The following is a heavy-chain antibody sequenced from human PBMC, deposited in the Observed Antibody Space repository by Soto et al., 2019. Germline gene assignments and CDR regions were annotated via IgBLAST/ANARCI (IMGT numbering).Heavy chain of an antibody. V-gene: IGHV3-7*01. D-gene: IGHD2-15*01. Sequence: GGSLRLSCAASGFTFSSYWMSWVRQAPGKGLEWVANIKQDGSEKYYVDSVKGRFTISRDNAKNSLYLQMNSLRAEDTAVYYCARGPSMVAATSYYFDYWGQGTLVTVSS. CDR2: IKQDGSEK. J-gene: IGHJ4*02. CDR1: GFTFSSYW. CDR3: ARGPSMVAATSYYFDY.